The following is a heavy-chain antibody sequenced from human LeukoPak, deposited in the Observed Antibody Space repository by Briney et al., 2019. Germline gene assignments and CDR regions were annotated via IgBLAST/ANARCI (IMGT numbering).Heavy chain of an antibody. CDR2: INHSGST. J-gene: IGHJ4*02. D-gene: IGHD6-19*01. Sequence: PSETLSLTCAVYGGSFSGYYWSWIRQPPGNALESNGEINHSGSTNYNPSLKSRVTISVDTSKNQFSLKLSSVTAADTAVYYCARIGTVCGCPDWWGQGTLVTVSS. CDR3: ARIGTVCGCPDW. CDR1: GGSFSGYY. V-gene: IGHV4-34*01.